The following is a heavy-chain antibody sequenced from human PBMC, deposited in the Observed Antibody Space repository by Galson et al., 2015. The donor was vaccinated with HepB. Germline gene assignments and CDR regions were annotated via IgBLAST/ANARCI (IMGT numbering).Heavy chain of an antibody. CDR1: GFTVSSNY. CDR2: IYSGGST. J-gene: IGHJ4*02. CDR3: ARGKILWFGELLFDY. D-gene: IGHD3-10*01. V-gene: IGHV3-53*04. Sequence: SLRLSCAASGFTVSSNYMSWVRQAPGKGLEWVSVIYSGGSTYYADSVKGRFTISRHNSKNTLYLQMNSLRAEDTAVYYCARGKILWFGELLFDYWGQGTLVTVSS.